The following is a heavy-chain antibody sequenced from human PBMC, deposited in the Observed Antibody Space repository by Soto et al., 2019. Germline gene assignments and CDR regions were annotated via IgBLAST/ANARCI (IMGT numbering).Heavy chain of an antibody. CDR1: GASISGGCNS. D-gene: IGHD2-15*01. Sequence: PSETLSLTCAVCGASISGGCNSWNWIRQPPGKGLEWIGYVHHTGSTYYTPSLKSRVTISLDRSKNQSSLKLTSVSAADTDVYYCARTDLYTRQGDYFDSLGRGALVTVSS. CDR3: ARTDLYTRQGDYFDS. V-gene: IGHV4-30-2*01. CDR2: VHHTGST. J-gene: IGHJ4*02.